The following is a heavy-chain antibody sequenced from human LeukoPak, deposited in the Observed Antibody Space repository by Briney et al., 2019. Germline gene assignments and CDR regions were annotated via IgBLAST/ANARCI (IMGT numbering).Heavy chain of an antibody. J-gene: IGHJ4*02. CDR1: GFTFSSYG. CDR3: AKDSGDRGGNFDY. V-gene: IGHV3-30*18. Sequence: PGGSPRLSCAASGFTFSSYGMHWVRQSPGKGLEWVAVISYDGSNKYYADSVKGRFTISRDNSKNTLYLQMNSLRAEDTAVYYCAKDSGDRGGNFDYWGQGTLVTVSS. CDR2: ISYDGSNK. D-gene: IGHD3-16*01.